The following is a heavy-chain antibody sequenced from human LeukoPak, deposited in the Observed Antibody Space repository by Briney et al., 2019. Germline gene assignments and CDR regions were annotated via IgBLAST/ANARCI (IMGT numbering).Heavy chain of an antibody. V-gene: IGHV4-34*01. CDR3: ASRDTATGLD. J-gene: IGHJ4*02. Sequence: SETLSLTCAVYGGSFSGYYWSWIRQPPGKGLEWIGEINHSGSTNYNPSLKSRVTISVDASKNQFSLKLSSVTAADTAVYYCASRDTATGLDWGQGTLVTVSS. CDR2: INHSGST. CDR1: GGSFSGYY. D-gene: IGHD5-18*01.